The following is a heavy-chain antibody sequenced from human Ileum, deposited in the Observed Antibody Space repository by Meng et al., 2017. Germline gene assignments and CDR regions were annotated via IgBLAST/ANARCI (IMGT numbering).Heavy chain of an antibody. CDR1: GGSFSGYQ. Sequence: GSLRLSCAVYGGSFSGYQWSWIRQPPNKGLEWIGEISHIGSANYNPSLKSRVTISQDTSKNQFSLNLTSVTAADTAVYYCATGGRNTPIDDYWGQGVLVTISS. CDR2: ISHIGSA. CDR3: ATGGRNTPIDDY. J-gene: IGHJ4*02. D-gene: IGHD2-15*01. V-gene: IGHV4-34*01.